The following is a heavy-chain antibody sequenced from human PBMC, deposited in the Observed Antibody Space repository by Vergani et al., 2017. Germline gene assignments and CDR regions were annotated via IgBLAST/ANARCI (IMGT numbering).Heavy chain of an antibody. CDR2: VYWNDDE. D-gene: IGHD3-9*01. CDR1: GFSLTTGGEG. CDR3: VHRLGYFDWDGAFDV. Sequence: QITLRESGPTLVKPTQTLTLTCTFSGFSLTTGGEGVGWIRQPPGRALEWLAFVYWNDDERYSSSLKSRVTITKDTSKNEVILTMATMDPVDTATYYCVHRLGYFDWDGAFDVWGPGTMVTVSS. V-gene: IGHV2-5*01. J-gene: IGHJ3*01.